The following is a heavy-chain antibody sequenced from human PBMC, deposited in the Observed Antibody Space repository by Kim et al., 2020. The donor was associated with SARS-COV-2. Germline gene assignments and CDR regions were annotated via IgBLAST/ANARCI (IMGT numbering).Heavy chain of an antibody. CDR1: GFTFSSYG. J-gene: IGHJ6*02. D-gene: IGHD3-3*01. Sequence: GGSLRLSCAASGFTFSSYGMHWVRQAPGKGLEWVAVISYDGSNKYYADSVKGRFTISRDNSKNTLYLQMNSLRAEDTAVYYCAKEEWGTQKGYYYYGMDVWGQGTTVTVSS. CDR2: ISYDGSNK. CDR3: AKEEWGTQKGYYYYGMDV. V-gene: IGHV3-30*18.